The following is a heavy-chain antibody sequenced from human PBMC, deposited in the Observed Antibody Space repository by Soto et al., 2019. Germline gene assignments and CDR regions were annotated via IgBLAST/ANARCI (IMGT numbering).Heavy chain of an antibody. J-gene: IGHJ6*02. CDR3: ARSIVSGLMFPPGLDV. V-gene: IGHV5-51*01. CDR2: IFPGYPDV. CDR1: GFSISSYW. Sequence: EVQLLQSGAQVKKPGESLKISCKGSGFSISSYWLGWVRQMPGKGLEWMGIIFPGYPDVRYNPSFQGQVTISADTSINTAYLQWTSLKASDTAMYYCARSIVSGLMFPPGLDVWGQGTTVTVSS. D-gene: IGHD2-21*01.